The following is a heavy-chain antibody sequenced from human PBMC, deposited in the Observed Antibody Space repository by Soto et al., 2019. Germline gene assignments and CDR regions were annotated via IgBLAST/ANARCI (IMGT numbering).Heavy chain of an antibody. Sequence: SVKVSCKASGGTFSSYAISWVRQAPGQGLEWMGGIIPIFGTANYAQKFQGRVTITADKSTSTAYMELSSLRSEDTAVYYCARDGDYYDSRTAISYYDFWSGYSRWPSYYYGMDVWGQGTTVTVSS. CDR2: IIPIFGTA. V-gene: IGHV1-69*06. D-gene: IGHD3-3*01. J-gene: IGHJ6*02. CDR1: GGTFSSYA. CDR3: ARDGDYYDSRTAISYYDFWSGYSRWPSYYYGMDV.